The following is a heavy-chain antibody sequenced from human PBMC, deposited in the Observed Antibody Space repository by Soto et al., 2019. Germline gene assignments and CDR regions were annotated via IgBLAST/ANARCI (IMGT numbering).Heavy chain of an antibody. CDR1: AISFNTYG. J-gene: IGHJ5*02. V-gene: IGHV3-23*01. CDR3: ARQKSPEGWFDP. CDR2: VTVTGGST. Sequence: GGSLRLSWAASAISFNTYGVTWVRQAPGKGLEWVSTVTVTGGSTYYADSVKGRFTISRDRSNYTVSLLLNSLRVEDTAIYYCARQKSPEGWFDPWGKGTLVTVSS.